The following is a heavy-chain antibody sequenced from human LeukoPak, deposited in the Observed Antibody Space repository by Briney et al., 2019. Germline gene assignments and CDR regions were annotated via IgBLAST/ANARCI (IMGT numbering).Heavy chain of an antibody. J-gene: IGHJ4*02. CDR1: GGSFSGYY. CDR3: ARLRGYGGY. D-gene: IGHD5-18*01. Sequence: SETLSLTCAVYGGSFSGYYWSWIRQPPGKGLEWIGEINHSGSTNYNPSLKSRVTISVDTSKNQFSLKLSSVTAADTAVYYCARLRGYGGYWGQGTLVTVSS. CDR2: INHSGST. V-gene: IGHV4-34*01.